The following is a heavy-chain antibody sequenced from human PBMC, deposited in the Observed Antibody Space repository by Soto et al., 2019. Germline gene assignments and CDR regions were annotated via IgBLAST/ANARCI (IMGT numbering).Heavy chain of an antibody. V-gene: IGHV3-30*18. Sequence: QVQLVESGGGVVQPGRSLRLSCAASGFTFSSYGMHWVRQAPGKGLEGVAVISYDGSKKYYADSVKGRFTISRNNPKNMLYLQMNSLRAEDTAVYYCAKDCMVRGVIITTYYWGQGTLVTVSS. CDR1: GFTFSSYG. CDR2: ISYDGSKK. D-gene: IGHD3-10*01. J-gene: IGHJ4*02. CDR3: AKDCMVRGVIITTYY.